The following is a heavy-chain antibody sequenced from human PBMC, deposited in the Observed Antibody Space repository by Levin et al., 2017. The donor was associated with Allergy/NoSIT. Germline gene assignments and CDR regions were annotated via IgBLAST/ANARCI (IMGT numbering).Heavy chain of an antibody. V-gene: IGHV4-34*01. J-gene: IGHJ6*03. CDR2: INHSGST. CDR3: ARGKPSSWITYYYYYMDV. D-gene: IGHD6-13*01. Sequence: SQTLSLTCAVYGGSFSGYYWSWIRQPPGKGLEWIGEINHSGSTNYNPSLKSRVTISVDTSKNQFSLKLNSVTAADTAVYYCARGKPSSWITYYYYYMDVWGKGTTVTVSS. CDR1: GGSFSGYY.